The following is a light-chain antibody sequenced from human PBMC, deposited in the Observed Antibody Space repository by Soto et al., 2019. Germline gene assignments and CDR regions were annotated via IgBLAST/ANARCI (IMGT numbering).Light chain of an antibody. Sequence: QSALTQPASVSGSPGQSITISCTGTSSDVGAYNYVSWYQQHPGKAPKLMIYGVSNRPSGVSNRFSGSKSGNTASLTISGLQAEDEADYYCNSFTSSSTWVFGGGTKLTVL. CDR3: NSFTSSSTWV. CDR2: GVS. V-gene: IGLV2-14*01. CDR1: SSDVGAYNY. J-gene: IGLJ3*02.